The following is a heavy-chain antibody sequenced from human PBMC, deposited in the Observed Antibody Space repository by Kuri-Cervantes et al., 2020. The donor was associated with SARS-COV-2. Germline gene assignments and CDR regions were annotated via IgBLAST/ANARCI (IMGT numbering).Heavy chain of an antibody. J-gene: IGHJ6*02. CDR3: AKAEARSEFGYFYYGMDV. CDR1: GVTFSNAW. CDR2: VTETGTIT. D-gene: IGHD3-16*01. Sequence: GESLMISCAASGVTFSNAWMSWVRQAPGKGLQWVATVTETGTITHYADSVRGRFTISRDNPRNTVYLQMNSLRADDTALYYCAKAEARSEFGYFYYGMDVWGQGTTVTVSS. V-gene: IGHV3-23*01.